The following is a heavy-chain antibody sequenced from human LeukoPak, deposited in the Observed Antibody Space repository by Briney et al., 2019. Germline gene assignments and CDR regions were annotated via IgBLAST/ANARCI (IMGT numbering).Heavy chain of an antibody. D-gene: IGHD6-19*01. V-gene: IGHV4-59*01. J-gene: IGHJ4*02. CDR2: IYYSGST. CDR3: ARVVVRGYSRGWYTRYFDY. CDR1: GGSISSYY. Sequence: PSETLSLTCTVSGGSISSYYWSWIRQPPGKGLEWIGYIYYSGSTNYNPSLKSRVTISVDTSKNQFSLKLSSVTAADTAVYYCARVVVRGYSRGWYTRYFDYWGQGTLVTVSS.